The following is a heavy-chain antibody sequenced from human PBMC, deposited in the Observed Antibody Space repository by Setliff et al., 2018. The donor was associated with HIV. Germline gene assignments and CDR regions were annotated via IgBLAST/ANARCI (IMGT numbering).Heavy chain of an antibody. CDR1: GYTXXSYY. CDR3: ARGGRAPHKLFDY. J-gene: IGHJ4*02. D-gene: IGHD3-16*01. Sequence: GAXVKVXXXASGYTXXSYYMHXXRQAPGQGLEWMGIINPSGGSTSYAQKFQGRXXXTRDTSTSTVYMELSSLRSEDTAVYYCARGGRAPHKLFDYWGQGTLVTVSS. V-gene: IGHV1-46*01. CDR2: INPSGGST.